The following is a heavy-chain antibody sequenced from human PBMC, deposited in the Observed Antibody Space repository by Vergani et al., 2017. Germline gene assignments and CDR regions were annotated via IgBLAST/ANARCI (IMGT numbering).Heavy chain of an antibody. CDR3: AKKWLTNEEVDS. CDR1: GFIFSDYG. CDR2: ISAGGEST. J-gene: IGHJ4*02. D-gene: IGHD5-12*01. V-gene: IGHV3-23*01. Sequence: EVQLLESGGGLVQPGGSLRLSCAASGFIFSDYGMTWVRQAPGRGLEWVSAISAGGESTFYADSVKGRFIISRDNSKNTVYLQMKSLRAEDTAVYYCAKKWLTNEEVDSWGQGTLVTVSS.